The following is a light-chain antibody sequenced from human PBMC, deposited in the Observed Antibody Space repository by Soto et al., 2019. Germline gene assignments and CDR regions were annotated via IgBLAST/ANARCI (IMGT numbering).Light chain of an antibody. CDR3: GSWDSSLSAYV. Sequence: QSVLTQPRSASGTPGQRVTISCSGSSSNIGSNTVSWYQQLPGTAPKLLIYDDNKRPSGIPDRFSGSKSGTSATLGITGFQTGDEADYYCGSWDSSLSAYVFGTGTKLTVL. CDR2: DDN. V-gene: IGLV1-51*01. J-gene: IGLJ1*01. CDR1: SSNIGSNT.